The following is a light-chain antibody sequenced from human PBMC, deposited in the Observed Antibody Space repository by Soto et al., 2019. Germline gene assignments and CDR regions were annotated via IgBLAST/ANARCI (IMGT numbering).Light chain of an antibody. Sequence: DIQMTQSPSTLSASIGDRVIITCRASQSISSWLAWYQQKPGKAPKVLIYKTSNLESGVPSRFSGSGSGTEFTLTISSLQPDDLATYYCQEYNSYSRTFGQGTKVELK. CDR3: QEYNSYSRT. CDR1: QSISSW. V-gene: IGKV1-5*03. J-gene: IGKJ1*01. CDR2: KTS.